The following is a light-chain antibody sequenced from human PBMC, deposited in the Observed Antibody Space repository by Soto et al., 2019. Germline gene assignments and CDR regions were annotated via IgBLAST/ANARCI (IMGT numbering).Light chain of an antibody. CDR3: QQYNNWPRK. V-gene: IGKV3-15*01. Sequence: EIVMTQSPATLSVSPGERATLSCRASQSVSSNLAWYQQKPGQAPRLLIYGASTRATGIPAWFSGSGSGTELTLTISSLESQDFAVYYCQQYNNWPRKFGQGTKVEI. CDR1: QSVSSN. CDR2: GAS. J-gene: IGKJ1*01.